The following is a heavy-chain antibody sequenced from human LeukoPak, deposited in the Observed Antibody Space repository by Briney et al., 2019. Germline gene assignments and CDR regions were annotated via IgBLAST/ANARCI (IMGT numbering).Heavy chain of an antibody. CDR3: ARDKWPYYYYMDV. V-gene: IGHV4-61*01. J-gene: IGHJ6*03. Sequence: SETLSLTCTVSGGSISSGSYYWSWIRQPPGKGLEWIGYIYYSGSTNYNPSLKSRVTISVDTSKNQFSLKLSSVTAADTAVYYCARDKWPYYYYMDVWGKGTTVTVSS. D-gene: IGHD2-8*01. CDR2: IYYSGST. CDR1: GGSISSGSYY.